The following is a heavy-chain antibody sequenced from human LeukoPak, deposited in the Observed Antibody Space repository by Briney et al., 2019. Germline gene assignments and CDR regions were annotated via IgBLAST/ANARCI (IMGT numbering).Heavy chain of an antibody. V-gene: IGHV4-4*02. CDR1: GGSISSSNW. D-gene: IGHD3-22*01. Sequence: PLGTLSLTCAVSGGSISSSNWWSWVRQPPGKGLEWIGEIYHSGSTNYNPSLKSRVTISVDKSKNQFSLKLSSVTAADTAVYYCARVRLRGYDSSGYVDYWGQGTLVTVSS. J-gene: IGHJ4*02. CDR3: ARVRLRGYDSSGYVDY. CDR2: IYHSGST.